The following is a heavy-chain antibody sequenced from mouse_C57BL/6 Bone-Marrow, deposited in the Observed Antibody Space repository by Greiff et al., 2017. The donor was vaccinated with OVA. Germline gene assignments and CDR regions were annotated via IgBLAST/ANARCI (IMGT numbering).Heavy chain of an antibody. CDR3: ARGTFVLRSGDWYFDV. CDR2: INPNYGTT. V-gene: IGHV1-39*01. Sequence: EVQLQQSGPELVKPGASVKISCKASGYSFTDYNMNWVKQSNGKSLEWIGVINPNYGTTSYNQKFKGKATLTVDQSSSTAYMQLNSLTSEDSAVYYCARGTFVLRSGDWYFDVWGTGTTVTVSS. J-gene: IGHJ1*03. D-gene: IGHD1-1*01. CDR1: GYSFTDYN.